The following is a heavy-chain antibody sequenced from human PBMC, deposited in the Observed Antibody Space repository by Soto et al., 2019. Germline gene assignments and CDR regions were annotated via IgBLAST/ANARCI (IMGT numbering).Heavy chain of an antibody. V-gene: IGHV4-59*01. J-gene: IGHJ6*02. CDR2: IYYSGST. D-gene: IGHD6-6*01. CDR3: ARDLYRSSYYYYYGMDV. Sequence: SETLSLTCTVSGGSISSYYWSWIRQPPGKGLEWIGYIYYSGSTNYNPSLKSRVTISVDTSKNQFSLKLSSVTAADTAVYYCARDLYRSSYYYYYGMDVWGQGTTLTVYS. CDR1: GGSISSYY.